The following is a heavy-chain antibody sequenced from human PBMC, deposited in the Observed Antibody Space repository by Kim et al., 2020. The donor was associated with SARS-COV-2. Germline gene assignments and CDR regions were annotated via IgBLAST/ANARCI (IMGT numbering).Heavy chain of an antibody. CDR2: ISTRGESI. D-gene: IGHD5-12*01. J-gene: IGHJ4*02. V-gene: IGHV3-11*01. CDR3: ARSGNGYNAFGI. CDR1: GLSFSDSY. Sequence: GGSLRLSCAASGLSFSDSYMNWVRQAPGKGLEWRSFISTRGESIFYADSVEGRFTISRDNAKNSLYLQMNYLRDEDTAVYYCARSGNGYNAFGICGQG.